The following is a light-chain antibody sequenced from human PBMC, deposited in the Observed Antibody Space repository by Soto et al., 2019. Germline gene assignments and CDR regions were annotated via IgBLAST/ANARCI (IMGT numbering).Light chain of an antibody. CDR2: TTN. J-gene: IGLJ1*01. V-gene: IGLV1-44*01. CDR3: AAWDDSLNGHV. Sequence: QSALTQPHSASGTPGQRVTISCSGSSSNIGTSSVHWFQQLPGTAPKLLISTTNQRPSGVPERFSGSKSGTSASLAISGLQSEEEADYYCAAWDDSLNGHVFGTVTKVTVL. CDR1: SSNIGTSS.